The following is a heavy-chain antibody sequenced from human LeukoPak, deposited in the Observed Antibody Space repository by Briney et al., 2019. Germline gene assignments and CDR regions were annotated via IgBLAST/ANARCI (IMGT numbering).Heavy chain of an antibody. V-gene: IGHV1-18*01. CDR1: GYTFTSYG. J-gene: IGHJ4*02. CDR2: ISAYNGNT. Sequence: ASVKVSCKASGYTFTSYGISWVRQAPGQGLEWMGWISAYNGNTNYAQKLQGRVTMTTDTSTSTAYMELRSLRSDDTAVYYCAREGYDYVWGSHRTEGYWGQGTLVTVSS. D-gene: IGHD3-16*02. CDR3: AREGYDYVWGSHRTEGY.